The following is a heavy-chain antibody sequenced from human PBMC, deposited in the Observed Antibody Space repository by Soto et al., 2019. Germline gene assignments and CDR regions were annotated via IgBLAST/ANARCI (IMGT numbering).Heavy chain of an antibody. V-gene: IGHV4-31*03. J-gene: IGHJ5*02. CDR2: IYYSGST. Sequence: SETLSLTCTVSGGSISSGGYYWSWIRQHPGKGLEWIGYIYYSGSTYYNPSLKSRVTISVDTSKNQFSLKLSSVTAADTAVYYCARVEWDYDNWFDPWGQGTLVTVSS. CDR3: ARVEWDYDNWFDP. D-gene: IGHD1-26*01. CDR1: GGSISSGGYY.